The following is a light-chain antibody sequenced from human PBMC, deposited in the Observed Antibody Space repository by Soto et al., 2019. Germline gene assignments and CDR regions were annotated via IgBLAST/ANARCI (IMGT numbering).Light chain of an antibody. CDR1: QSIRSW. CDR3: QQYNSYPLT. J-gene: IGKJ4*01. CDR2: EAS. V-gene: IGKV1-5*03. Sequence: DIQMTQSPPTLSASVGDRVTITCRASQSIRSWLAWYQQKPGKAPNLLIYEASSLGSGVPSRFSGSGSGTEFTLTISSLQPDDFATYYCQQYNSYPLTFGGGTKVEIK.